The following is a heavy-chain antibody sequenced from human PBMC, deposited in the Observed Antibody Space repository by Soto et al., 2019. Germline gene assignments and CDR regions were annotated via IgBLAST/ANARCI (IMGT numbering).Heavy chain of an antibody. CDR3: ASTNLGAFDI. J-gene: IGHJ3*02. CDR1: GGSLSSSNYY. V-gene: IGHV4-39*01. Sequence: SETLSLTCTVSGGSLSSSNYYWVCIRQPPGKGLEWIGSVYYSGSTSYNSSLKSRVTISVDTSKNQFSLRLSSVTAADTAVYYCASTNLGAFDIWGQGTMVTVSS. CDR2: VYYSGST. D-gene: IGHD1-7*01.